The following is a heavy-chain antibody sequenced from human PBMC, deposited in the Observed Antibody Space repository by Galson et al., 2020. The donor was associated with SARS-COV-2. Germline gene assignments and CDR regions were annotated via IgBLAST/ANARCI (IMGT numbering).Heavy chain of an antibody. V-gene: IGHV3-23*01. CDR3: AILRITMVREQSYPMDV. Sequence: GESLKISCAASGFTFSSYAMSWVRQAPGKGLEWVSAITGSGDNTYYADSVKGRFTISRDNSKNTLYLQMNSLRAEDTAVYYCAILRITMVREQSYPMDVWGQGTPVTVSS. J-gene: IGHJ6*02. D-gene: IGHD3-10*01. CDR1: GFTFSSYA. CDR2: ITGSGDNT.